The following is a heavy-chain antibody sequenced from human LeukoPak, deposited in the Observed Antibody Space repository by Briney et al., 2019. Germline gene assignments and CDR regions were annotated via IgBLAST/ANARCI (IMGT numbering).Heavy chain of an antibody. CDR2: IYYSWDT. CDR1: GGSISSTSYY. J-gene: IGHJ3*01. D-gene: IGHD4-17*01. CDR3: ARVPPDYNDLHDALDL. Sequence: SETLSLTCTVSGGSISSTSYYWGWIRQPPGKGLEWIGSIYYSWDTYYNPSLKSRVTISVDTSKNQFSLKLSSVTAADTAVYYCARVPPDYNDLHDALDLWGQGTVVTVSS. V-gene: IGHV4-39*01.